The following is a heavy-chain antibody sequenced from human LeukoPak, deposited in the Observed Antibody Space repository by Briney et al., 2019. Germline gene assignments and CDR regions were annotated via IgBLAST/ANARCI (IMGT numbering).Heavy chain of an antibody. D-gene: IGHD6-19*01. V-gene: IGHV1-18*01. CDR1: GHTFTSYG. Sequence: ASVKVSCKASGHTFTSYGISWVRQAPGQGLEWMGWISAYNGNTNYAQKLQGRVTMTTDTSTSTAYMELRSLRSDDTAVYYCARAADSSGWDDALDIWGQGTMVTVSS. CDR3: ARAADSSGWDDALDI. CDR2: ISAYNGNT. J-gene: IGHJ3*02.